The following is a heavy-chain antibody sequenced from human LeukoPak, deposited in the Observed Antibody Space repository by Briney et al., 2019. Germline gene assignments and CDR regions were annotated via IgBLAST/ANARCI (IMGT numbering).Heavy chain of an antibody. CDR1: GFTFSSYS. CDR2: ISNTI. V-gene: IGHV3-48*01. D-gene: IGHD3-16*02. CDR3: ARDWFGGVIVYFDY. Sequence: GGSLRLSCAASGFTFSSYSMNWVRQAPGKGLEWVSYISNTISYADSVMGRFTISRDNAKTSLYLQMNSLRAEDTAVYYCARDWFGGVIVYFDYWGQGTLVTVSS. J-gene: IGHJ4*02.